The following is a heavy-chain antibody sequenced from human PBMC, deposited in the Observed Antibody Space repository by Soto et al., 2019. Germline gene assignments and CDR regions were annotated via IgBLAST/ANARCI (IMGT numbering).Heavy chain of an antibody. J-gene: IGHJ4*02. CDR1: GDTFSFYT. CDR3: AASYGSGYRAFDY. D-gene: IGHD3-10*01. Sequence: QVQLVQSGTEVKKPGSSVKVSCKASGDTFSFYTINWVRQAPELGLEWVGRINPIVSMSNYAQKFQGRVSMTADKSTSTAYMELRSLRSDDTAMYFCAASYGSGYRAFDYWGQGALVIVSS. CDR2: INPIVSMS. V-gene: IGHV1-69*02.